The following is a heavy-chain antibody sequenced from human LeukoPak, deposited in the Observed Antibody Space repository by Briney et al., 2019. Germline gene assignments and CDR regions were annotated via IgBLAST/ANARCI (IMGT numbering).Heavy chain of an antibody. Sequence: PSETLSLTCTVSGYSISSGYYWGWIRQPPGKGLEWIGSIYHSGSTYYNPSLKSRVTISVDTSKNQFSLKLSSVTAADTAVYYCASVYSSWFDPWGQGTLVTVSS. CDR3: ASVYSSWFDP. CDR2: IYHSGST. V-gene: IGHV4-38-2*02. CDR1: GYSISSGYY. J-gene: IGHJ5*02. D-gene: IGHD6-13*01.